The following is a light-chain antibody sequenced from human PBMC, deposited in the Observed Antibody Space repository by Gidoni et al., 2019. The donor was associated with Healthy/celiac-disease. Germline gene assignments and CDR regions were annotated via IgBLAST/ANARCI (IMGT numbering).Light chain of an antibody. V-gene: IGKV3-11*01. CDR1: QSVSSY. CDR2: DAS. CDR3: QQRSNWPPLT. J-gene: IGKJ3*01. Sequence: EIALTQSPATLSLSPGERATLSCRASQSVSSYLAWYQQKPGQAPSLLIYDASNRATGIPARFSVSGTGTDFTLTISSLEPEDFAVYYCQQRSNWPPLTFGPGTKVDIK.